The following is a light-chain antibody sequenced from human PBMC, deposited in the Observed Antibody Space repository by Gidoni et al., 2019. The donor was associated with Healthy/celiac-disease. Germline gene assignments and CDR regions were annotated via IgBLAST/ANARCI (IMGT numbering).Light chain of an antibody. J-gene: IGKJ1*01. CDR1: QGLLHSNGYNY. CDR2: LGS. CDR3: MQALQTLWT. V-gene: IGKV2-28*01. Sequence: DIVMTQSPLSLPVTPGEPASISCRSSQGLLHSNGYNYLDWYLQKPGQSPQLLIYLGSNRASGVPDRFSGSGSGTDFTLKISRVEAEDVGVYYCMQALQTLWTFXQXTKVEIK.